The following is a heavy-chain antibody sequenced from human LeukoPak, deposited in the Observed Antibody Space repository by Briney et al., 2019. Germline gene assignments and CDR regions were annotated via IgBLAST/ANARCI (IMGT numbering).Heavy chain of an antibody. J-gene: IGHJ4*02. CDR2: IRSKANSYAT. CDR3: TSPITIFGVVAKNY. D-gene: IGHD3-3*01. Sequence: SGGSLRLSCAASGFSFSGSTMHWVRQASGKGLEWVGRIRSKANSYATVYAASVKGRFTISRDDSKNTVYLQMNSLKTEDTAVYYCTSPITIFGVVAKNYWGQGTLVTVSP. CDR1: GFSFSGST. V-gene: IGHV3-73*01.